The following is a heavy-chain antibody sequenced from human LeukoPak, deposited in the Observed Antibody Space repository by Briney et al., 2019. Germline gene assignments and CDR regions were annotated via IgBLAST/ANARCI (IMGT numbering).Heavy chain of an antibody. Sequence: PGGSLRLSCAASGFIFSTYGMYWVRQAPGKGLEWVSSISSSSSYIYYADSVKGRFTISRDNAKNSPYLQMNSLRAEDTAVYYCARVPKYCSSTSCADYWGQGTLVTVSS. V-gene: IGHV3-21*01. CDR1: GFIFSTYG. J-gene: IGHJ4*02. CDR2: ISSSSSYI. CDR3: ARVPKYCSSTSCADY. D-gene: IGHD2-2*01.